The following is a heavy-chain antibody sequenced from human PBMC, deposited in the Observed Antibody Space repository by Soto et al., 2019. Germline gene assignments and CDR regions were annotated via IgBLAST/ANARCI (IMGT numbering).Heavy chain of an antibody. CDR1: GGSISSGDYY. V-gene: IGHV4-30-4*01. Sequence: QVQLQESGPGLVKPSQTLSLTCTVSGGSISSGDYYWSWIRQPPGKGLEWIGYIYYSGSTYHNPSLKSRVTISVDTSKNQFSLKLSSVTAADTAVYYCARVYVWNCIRTSCPFDYWGQGTLVTVSS. J-gene: IGHJ4*02. CDR2: IYYSGST. D-gene: IGHD2-2*01. CDR3: ARVYVWNCIRTSCPFDY.